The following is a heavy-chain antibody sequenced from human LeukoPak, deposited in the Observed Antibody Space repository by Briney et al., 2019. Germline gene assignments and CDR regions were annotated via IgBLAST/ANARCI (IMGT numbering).Heavy chain of an antibody. V-gene: IGHV3-30*18. CDR3: AKNPTYDSRGYNDY. Sequence: GGSLRLSCAASGFTFSDFGMHWARQAPGKGLEWVAVISYDGIDKYYADSVKARFTISRDNSKNTLYLQMNSLRADDTAVYYCAKNPTYDSRGYNDYWGQGTLVTVSS. J-gene: IGHJ4*02. D-gene: IGHD3-22*01. CDR1: GFTFSDFG. CDR2: ISYDGIDK.